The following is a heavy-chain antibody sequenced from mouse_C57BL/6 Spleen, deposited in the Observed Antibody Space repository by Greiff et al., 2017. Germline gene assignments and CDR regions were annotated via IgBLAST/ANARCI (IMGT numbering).Heavy chain of an antibody. CDR3: ARDTNWALDY. Sequence: EVQLQESGPGLVKPSQSLSLTCSVTGYSITSGYYWNWIRQFPGNKLEWMGYISYDGSNNYNPSLKNRISITRDTSKNQFFLKLNSVTTEDTATYYCARDTNWALDYWGQGTTLTVSS. V-gene: IGHV3-6*01. CDR1: GYSITSGYY. D-gene: IGHD4-1*01. CDR2: ISYDGSN. J-gene: IGHJ2*01.